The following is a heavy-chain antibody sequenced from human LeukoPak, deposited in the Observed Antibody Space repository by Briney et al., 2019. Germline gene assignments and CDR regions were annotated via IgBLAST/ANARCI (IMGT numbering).Heavy chain of an antibody. V-gene: IGHV4-61*02. D-gene: IGHD5-12*01. Sequence: SETLSLTCTVSGGSTSSGSYYWSWIRQPAGKGLEWIGRIYTSGSINYNPSLKSRVTISVDTSKNQFSLKLSFVTAADTAVYYCAREGYSGYDFDYWGQGTLVTVSS. J-gene: IGHJ4*02. CDR3: AREGYSGYDFDY. CDR1: GGSTSSGSYY. CDR2: IYTSGSI.